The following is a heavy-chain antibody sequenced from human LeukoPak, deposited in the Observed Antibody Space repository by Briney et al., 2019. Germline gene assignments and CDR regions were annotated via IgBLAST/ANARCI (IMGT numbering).Heavy chain of an antibody. CDR2: ISAYNGNT. Sequence: ASVKVSCKASGYTFTIYGISWVRQAPGQGLEWMGWISAYNGNTNYAQKLQGRVTMTTDTSTSTAYMELRSLRSDDTAVYYCARAPAVAGTGDLGYWGQGTLVTVSS. V-gene: IGHV1-18*01. CDR3: ARAPAVAGTGDLGY. J-gene: IGHJ4*02. D-gene: IGHD6-19*01. CDR1: GYTFTIYG.